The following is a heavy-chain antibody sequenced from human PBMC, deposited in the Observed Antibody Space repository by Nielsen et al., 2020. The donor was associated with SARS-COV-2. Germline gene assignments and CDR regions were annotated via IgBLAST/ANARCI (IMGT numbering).Heavy chain of an antibody. D-gene: IGHD4-17*01. V-gene: IGHV3-74*01. J-gene: IGHJ2*01. Sequence: GGSLRLSCAASGFTFSDYGMNWVRQAPGKGLAWVSHINSDGSRTTYADSVEGRFTVSRDNAKNTLYLQMSTLMAEDTAVYYCARCRRPYQLFSGDYYWYFDLWGRGTLVTVSS. CDR1: GFTFSDYG. CDR2: INSDGSRT. CDR3: ARCRRPYQLFSGDYYWYFDL.